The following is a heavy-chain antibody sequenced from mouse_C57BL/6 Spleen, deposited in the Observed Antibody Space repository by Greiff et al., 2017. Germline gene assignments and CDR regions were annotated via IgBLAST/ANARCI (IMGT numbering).Heavy chain of an antibody. CDR3: ARSRGSSSSFAY. V-gene: IGHV1-61*01. D-gene: IGHD1-1*01. CDR1: GYTFTSYW. J-gene: IGHJ3*01. CDR2: IYPSDSET. Sequence: QVQLQQPGAELVRPGSSVKLSCKASGYTFTSYWMDWVKQRPGQGLEWIGNIYPSDSETHYNQKFKDKATLTVDKSSSTAYMQLSSLTSEDSAVYYCARSRGSSSSFAYWGQGTLVTVSA.